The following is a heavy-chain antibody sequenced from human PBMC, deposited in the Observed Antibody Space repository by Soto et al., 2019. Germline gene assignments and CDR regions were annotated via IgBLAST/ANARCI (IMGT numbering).Heavy chain of an antibody. V-gene: IGHV6-1*01. J-gene: IGHJ4*02. CDR2: TYYRSKWYN. CDR1: GYSVSNNTAA. D-gene: IGHD2-15*01. Sequence: SPSLSLTCVISGYSVSNNTAAWNWIRQSPSRGLEWQGRTYYRSKWYNDYAVSVKSRITINPDPARNQFSLHLNSVTPEDTAVYYCARDRWFFDYWGQATLVTVSS. CDR3: ARDRWFFDY.